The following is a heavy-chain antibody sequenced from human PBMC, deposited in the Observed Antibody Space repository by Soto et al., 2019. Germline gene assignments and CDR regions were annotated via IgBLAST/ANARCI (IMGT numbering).Heavy chain of an antibody. CDR1: GGTFSSYA. Sequence: QVQLVQSGAEVKKPGSSVKVSCKASGGTFSSYAISWVRQAPGQGLEWMGGIIPIFGTASYAQKFQGRVTIPADESTSTAYMELSSLRSEDTAVYYCASTRRPEDIVATYRNYYFDYWGQGTLVTVSS. CDR2: IIPIFGTA. V-gene: IGHV1-69*01. CDR3: ASTRRPEDIVATYRNYYFDY. D-gene: IGHD5-12*01. J-gene: IGHJ4*02.